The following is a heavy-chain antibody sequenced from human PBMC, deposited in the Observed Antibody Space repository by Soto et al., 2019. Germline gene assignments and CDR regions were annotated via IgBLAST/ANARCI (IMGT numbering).Heavy chain of an antibody. CDR2: ISYDGSNK. J-gene: IGHJ6*04. CDR1: GYTFTSYA. V-gene: IGHV3-30-3*01. D-gene: IGHD3-10*01. Sequence: SCKASGYTFTSYAMHWVRQAPGKGLEWVAVISYDGSNKYYADSVKGRFTISRDNSKNTLYLQMNSLRAEDTAVYYCGRGKEWFGELLGGMDVLGEGTTVTVSS. CDR3: GRGKEWFGELLGGMDV.